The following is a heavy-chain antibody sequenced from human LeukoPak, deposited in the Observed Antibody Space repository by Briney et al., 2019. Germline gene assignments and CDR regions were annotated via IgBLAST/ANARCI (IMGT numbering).Heavy chain of an antibody. D-gene: IGHD5-18*01. CDR3: ARDSGRAYTYGYPDY. Sequence: LSLSRAASGFTLSRYVMNWVRSAPGKGLERISYINSSGRTMYYADSLKGRLSISRDKAKNTRYLQMSSLRAEDTAVCFCARDSGRAYTYGYPDYWGQGTLVTVSS. V-gene: IGHV3-48*03. CDR1: GFTLSRYV. J-gene: IGHJ4*02. CDR2: INSSGRTM.